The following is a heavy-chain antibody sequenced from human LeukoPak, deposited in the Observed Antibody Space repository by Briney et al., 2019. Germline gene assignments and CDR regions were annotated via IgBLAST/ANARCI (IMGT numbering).Heavy chain of an antibody. CDR2: IYSGGST. J-gene: IGHJ4*02. CDR1: GFTFSSYA. CDR3: ARGQYNWAPRDY. D-gene: IGHD1-20*01. Sequence: GGSLRLSCAASGFTFSSYAMSWVRQAPGKGLEWVSVIYSGGSTYYADSVKGRFTISRDNSKNTLYLQMNSLRAEDTAVYYCARGQYNWAPRDYWGQGTLVTVSS. V-gene: IGHV3-66*01.